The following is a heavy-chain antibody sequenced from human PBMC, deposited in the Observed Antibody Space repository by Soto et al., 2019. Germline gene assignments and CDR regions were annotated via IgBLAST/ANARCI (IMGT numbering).Heavy chain of an antibody. D-gene: IGHD6-19*01. J-gene: IGHJ5*02. Sequence: GASVKVSCKASGGTFSSYAISWVRQAPGQGLEWMGGIIPIFGTANYAQKFQGRVTVTADESTSTAYMELSSLRSEDTAVCYCARDGGEEGFDVAWLAPVSNKYNWFDPWGQGTLVTVSS. CDR2: IIPIFGTA. CDR1: GGTFSSYA. V-gene: IGHV1-69*13. CDR3: ARDGGEEGFDVAWLAPVSNKYNWFDP.